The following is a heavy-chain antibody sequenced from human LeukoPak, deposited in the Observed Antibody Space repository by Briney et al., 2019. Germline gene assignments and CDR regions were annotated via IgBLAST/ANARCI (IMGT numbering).Heavy chain of an antibody. V-gene: IGHV3-33*01. CDR2: IWYDGSNK. CDR3: ARGGGSSSWDYFDY. CDR1: GFTFSSYG. Sequence: GGSLRLSCAASGFTFSSYGMHWVRQAPGKGLEWVAVIWYDGSNKYYAGSVKGRFTISRDNSKNTPYLQMNSLRAEDTAVYYCARGGGSSSWDYFDYWGQGTLVTVSS. D-gene: IGHD6-13*01. J-gene: IGHJ4*02.